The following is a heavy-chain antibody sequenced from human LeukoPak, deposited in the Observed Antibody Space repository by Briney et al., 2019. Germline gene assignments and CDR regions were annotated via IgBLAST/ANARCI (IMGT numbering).Heavy chain of an antibody. CDR2: FYTSWRH. CDR1: VGPNSRYY. CDR3: ARGECSGGSCSTHNYYYYYMDV. V-gene: IGHV4-4*07. D-gene: IGHD2-15*01. Sequence: SETLTLTCTLSVGPNSRYYWSWTRQPAGKGLEWLGRFYTSWRHNYNPSLKSRVTMSVDTSKNQFSLKLNSVTAADTAVYYCARGECSGGSCSTHNYYYYYMDVWGKGTTVTVSS. J-gene: IGHJ6*03.